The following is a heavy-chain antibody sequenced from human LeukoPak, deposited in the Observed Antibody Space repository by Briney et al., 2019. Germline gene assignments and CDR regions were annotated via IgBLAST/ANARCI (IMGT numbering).Heavy chain of an antibody. CDR2: ISYSGST. CDR1: GGPISSSSYY. Sequence: SETLSLTCTVSGGPISSSSYYWGWVRQPPGKGLEWIGSISYSGSTYYNPSLKSRVTISVDTSKTQFSLKLSSVTAADTAVYYCARDHGSSNWYYYWGQGTLVTVAS. D-gene: IGHD6-13*01. CDR3: ARDHGSSNWYYY. V-gene: IGHV4-39*07. J-gene: IGHJ4*02.